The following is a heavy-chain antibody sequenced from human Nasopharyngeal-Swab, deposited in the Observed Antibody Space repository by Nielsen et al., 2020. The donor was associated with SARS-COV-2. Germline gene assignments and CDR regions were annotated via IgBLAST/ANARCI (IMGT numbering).Heavy chain of an antibody. J-gene: IGHJ6*02. Sequence: SETLSLTCTVSGSSISSGYYWGWIRQPPGKGLEWIGSIYHSGSTYYNPSLKSRVTISVDTSKNQFSLKLSSVTAADTAVYYCAREITIFYYGMDVWGQGTTVTVSS. CDR1: GSSISSGYY. D-gene: IGHD3-3*01. CDR3: AREITIFYYGMDV. CDR2: IYHSGST. V-gene: IGHV4-38-2*02.